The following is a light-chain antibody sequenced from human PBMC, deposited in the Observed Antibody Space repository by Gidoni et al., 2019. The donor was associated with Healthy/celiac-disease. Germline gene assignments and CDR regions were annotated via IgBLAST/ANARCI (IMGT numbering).Light chain of an antibody. CDR2: GAS. CDR3: QQYNNWLMCS. V-gene: IGKV3-15*01. CDR1: QSVSSN. J-gene: IGKJ2*04. Sequence: EIVMTQSPATLSVSPGERATLSCRASQSVSSNLAWYQQKPGQAPRLRIYGASTRATGIPARFSGSGSGTEFTLTISSLQSEDFAVYYCQQYNNWLMCSFGQGTKLEIK.